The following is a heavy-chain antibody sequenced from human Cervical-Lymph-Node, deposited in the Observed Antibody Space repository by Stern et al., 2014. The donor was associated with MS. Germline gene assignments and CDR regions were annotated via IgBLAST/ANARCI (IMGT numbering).Heavy chain of an antibody. J-gene: IGHJ5*02. V-gene: IGHV3-7*01. Sequence: EMQLVESGGGLVQPGGSLRLSCAASGFTFSSYWMNWVRQAPGKGLEWVANIKEDGSEKYYADSVKGRFTISRDNAKKSLYMQMHSLRAEDTAVYYCARGSDTWGQGTLVTVSS. D-gene: IGHD2-15*01. CDR2: IKEDGSEK. CDR3: ARGSDT. CDR1: GFTFSSYW.